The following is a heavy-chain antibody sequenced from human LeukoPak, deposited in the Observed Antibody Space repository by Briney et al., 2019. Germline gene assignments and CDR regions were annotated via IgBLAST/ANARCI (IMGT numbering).Heavy chain of an antibody. CDR2: INHSGST. CDR1: GGSFSGYY. CDR3: ARMTRYSSSRTPGYYYYGMDV. V-gene: IGHV4-34*01. D-gene: IGHD6-13*01. Sequence: KPSETLSLTCAVYGGSFSGYYWSWIRQPPGKGLEWIGEINHSGSTNYNPSLKSRVTISVDTSKNQFSLKLSSVTAADTAVYYCARMTRYSSSRTPGYYYYGMDVWGQGTTVTVSS. J-gene: IGHJ6*02.